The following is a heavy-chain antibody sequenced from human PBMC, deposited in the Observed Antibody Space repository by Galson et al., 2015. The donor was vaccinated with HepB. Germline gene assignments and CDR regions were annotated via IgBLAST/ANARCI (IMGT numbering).Heavy chain of an antibody. Sequence: SVKVSCKASGGTFSSYVFSWVRQAPGQGLEWMGRIIPMLGIANYAQKFQGRVTITADKSTSTAYMELSSLRAEDTAVYYCARGTARRVPAAMDYWGQGTLVTVSS. CDR2: IIPMLGIA. D-gene: IGHD2-2*01. CDR3: ARGTARRVPAAMDY. CDR1: GGTFSSYV. J-gene: IGHJ4*02. V-gene: IGHV1-69*04.